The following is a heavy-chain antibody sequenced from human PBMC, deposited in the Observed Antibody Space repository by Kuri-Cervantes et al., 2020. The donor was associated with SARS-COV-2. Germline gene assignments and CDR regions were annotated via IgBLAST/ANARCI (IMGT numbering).Heavy chain of an antibody. CDR1: GFTFSNNW. V-gene: IGHV3-7*03. CDR3: ARDLGYCTNTNCYTRLDS. D-gene: IGHD2-2*02. CDR2: IKQDGGET. J-gene: IGHJ4*02. Sequence: GGSLRLSCAASGFTFSNNWMSWVRQAPGKGLEWVAHIKQDGGETCYVDSVKGRFSISRDDAKNSLFLQMNNLRAEDTAVYFCARDLGYCTNTNCYTRLDSWGQGTLVTVSS.